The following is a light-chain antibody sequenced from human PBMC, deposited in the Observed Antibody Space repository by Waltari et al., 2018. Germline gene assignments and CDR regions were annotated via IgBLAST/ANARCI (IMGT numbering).Light chain of an antibody. V-gene: IGLV4-69*01. CDR1: SGHSSTV. J-gene: IGLJ3*02. Sequence: QLVLTQSPSASASLGASAKLTCTLSSGHSSTVIAWLQQQPEKGPRYLMKVNSDGSHSKGDKIPDRFSGSSSGAEHYLTISSLQSEDEADYYCQTGGHGTWVFGGGTKLTVL. CDR3: QTGGHGTWV. CDR2: VNSDGSH.